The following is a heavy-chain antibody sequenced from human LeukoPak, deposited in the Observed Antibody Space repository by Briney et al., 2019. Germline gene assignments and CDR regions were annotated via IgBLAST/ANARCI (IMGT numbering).Heavy chain of an antibody. V-gene: IGHV4-59*08. J-gene: IGHJ4*02. CDR2: IYYSGST. CDR3: ARQRKSYSYFDY. CDR1: GGATSSYY. D-gene: IGHD2-21*01. Sequence: SETLSLTCTVSGGATSSYYWSWIRQPPGKGLEWIGYIYYSGSTNYNPSLESRVTISVDTSKNQFSLKLSSVTAADTAVYYCARQRKSYSYFDYWGQGTLVTVSS.